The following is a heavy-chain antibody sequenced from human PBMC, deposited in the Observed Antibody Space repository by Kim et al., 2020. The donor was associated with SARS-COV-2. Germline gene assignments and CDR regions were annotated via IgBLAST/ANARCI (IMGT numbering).Heavy chain of an antibody. CDR1: GFTFSSYA. J-gene: IGHJ4*02. D-gene: IGHD3-10*01. Sequence: GGSLRLSCAASGFTFSSYAMHWVRQAPGKGLEWVAVISYDGSNKYYADSVKGRFTISRDNSKNTLYLQMNSLRAEDTAVYYCARDELLWFGELLLRFSGGWYFDYWGQGTLVTVSS. CDR2: ISYDGSNK. CDR3: ARDELLWFGELLLRFSGGWYFDY. V-gene: IGHV3-30*04.